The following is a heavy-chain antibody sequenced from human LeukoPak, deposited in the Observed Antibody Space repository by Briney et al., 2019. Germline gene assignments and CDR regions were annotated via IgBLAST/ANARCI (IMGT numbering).Heavy chain of an antibody. CDR1: GGSISGYY. Sequence: KPSETLSLTCTVSGGSISGYYWSWIRQPPGKGLEWIGYIYYSGSTNYNPSLKSRVTISVDTSKNQFSLKLSSVTAADTAVYYCATGPRYYYDSSGYKGWFDPWGQGTLVTVSS. CDR3: ATGPRYYYDSSGYKGWFDP. J-gene: IGHJ5*02. V-gene: IGHV4-59*01. CDR2: IYYSGST. D-gene: IGHD3-22*01.